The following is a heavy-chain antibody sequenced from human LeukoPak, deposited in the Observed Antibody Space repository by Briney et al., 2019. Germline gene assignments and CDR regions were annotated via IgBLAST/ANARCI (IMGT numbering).Heavy chain of an antibody. Sequence: GGSLRLSCAASGFTFSSYGMHWVRQAPGKGLEWVANIKQDGSEKYYVDSVKGRFTISRDNSKNTLYLQMNSLRAEDTAVYYCAKEGVEYSSSYYYYYYMDVWGKGTTVTVSS. CDR1: GFTFSSYG. V-gene: IGHV3-7*03. D-gene: IGHD6-6*01. CDR2: IKQDGSEK. CDR3: AKEGVEYSSSYYYYYYMDV. J-gene: IGHJ6*03.